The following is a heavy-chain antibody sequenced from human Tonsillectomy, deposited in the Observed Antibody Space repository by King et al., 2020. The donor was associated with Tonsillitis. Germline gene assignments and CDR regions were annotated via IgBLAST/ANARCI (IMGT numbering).Heavy chain of an antibody. CDR3: ARGVDNSGWNVGWYFDL. J-gene: IGHJ2*01. CDR1: GYTFTNYW. D-gene: IGHD6-19*01. Sequence: QLVQSGAEVKKPGESLKLSCKGSGYTFTNYWIGWVRQMPGEGLQWMGIIYPGDSDTRYSPSFQGQITVSADKSISTAYLQWSSLKASDTAIYYCARGVDNSGWNVGWYFDLWGRGTLVTVSS. CDR2: IYPGDSDT. V-gene: IGHV5-51*03.